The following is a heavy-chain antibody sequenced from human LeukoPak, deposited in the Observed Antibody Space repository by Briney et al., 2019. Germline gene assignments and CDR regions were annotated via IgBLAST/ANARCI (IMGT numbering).Heavy chain of an antibody. CDR2: INPNSGGT. J-gene: IGHJ4*02. Sequence: GASVKVSCKASGYTFTGYYMHWVRQAPGQGLEWMGWINPNSGGTNYAQKFQGRVTMTRDTSISTAYMELSRLRSDDTAVYYCARVVPAAILPINLYYYDSSGYYGYWGQGTLVTVSS. CDR1: GYTFTGYY. D-gene: IGHD3-22*01. V-gene: IGHV1-2*02. CDR3: ARVVPAAILPINLYYYDSSGYYGY.